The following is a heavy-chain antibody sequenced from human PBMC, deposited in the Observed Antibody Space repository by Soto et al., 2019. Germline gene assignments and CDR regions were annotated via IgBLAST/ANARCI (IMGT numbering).Heavy chain of an antibody. CDR3: ARDLTMVRGVTTDAFDI. Sequence: SETLSLTCTVSGGSISSYYWSWIRQPPGKGLEWIGYIYYSGSTNYNPSLKSRVTISVDTSKNQFSLKLSSVTAADTAVYYCARDLTMVRGVTTDAFDIWGQGTMVTVSS. J-gene: IGHJ3*02. D-gene: IGHD3-10*01. CDR1: GGSISSYY. V-gene: IGHV4-59*01. CDR2: IYYSGST.